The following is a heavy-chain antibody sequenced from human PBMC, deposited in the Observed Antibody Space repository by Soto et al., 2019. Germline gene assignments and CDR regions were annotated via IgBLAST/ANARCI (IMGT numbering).Heavy chain of an antibody. J-gene: IGHJ3*02. V-gene: IGHV1-69*13. CDR2: IIPIFGTA. CDR3: ARPYTVKGAFDI. CDR1: GGTSSSYA. Sequence: ASVKVSCKASGGTSSSYAISWVRQAPGQGLEWMGGIIPIFGTANYAQKFLGRVTITADESTSTAYMELSSLRSEDTAVYYCARPYTVKGAFDIWGQGTMVTVSS. D-gene: IGHD4-17*01.